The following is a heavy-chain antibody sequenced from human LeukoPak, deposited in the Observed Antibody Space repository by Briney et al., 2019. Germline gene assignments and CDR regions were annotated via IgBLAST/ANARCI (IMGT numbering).Heavy chain of an antibody. D-gene: IGHD5-18*01. CDR3: ARSDRYSYAPGGSRDY. V-gene: IGHV1-18*01. CDR2: ISAYNGNT. J-gene: IGHJ4*02. Sequence: GASVKVSCKASGYTFTSYGISWVRQAPGQGLEWMGWISAYNGNTNYAQKLQGRVTMTTDTSTSTAYMELRSLRSDDTAVYYCARSDRYSYAPGGSRDYWGQGTLVTVSS. CDR1: GYTFTSYG.